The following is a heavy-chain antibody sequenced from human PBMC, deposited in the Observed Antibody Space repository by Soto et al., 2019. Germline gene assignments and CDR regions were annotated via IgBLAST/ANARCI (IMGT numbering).Heavy chain of an antibody. CDR2: ISYDGSNK. CDR1: GFTFSSYA. J-gene: IGHJ4*02. V-gene: IGHV3-30-3*01. D-gene: IGHD5-18*01. CDR3: ARDLRHSYGYLEVDDY. Sequence: HVQLVESGGGVVQPGRSLRLSCAASGFTFSSYAMHWVRQAPGKGLEWVAVISYDGSNKYYADSVKGRFTISRDNSKNTLYLQMNSLRAEDTAVYYCARDLRHSYGYLEVDDYWGQGTLVTVSS.